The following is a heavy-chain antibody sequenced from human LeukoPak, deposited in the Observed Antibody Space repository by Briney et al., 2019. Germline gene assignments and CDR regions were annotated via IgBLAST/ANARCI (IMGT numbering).Heavy chain of an antibody. J-gene: IGHJ4*02. CDR3: AKGKYYDILTGPHDY. D-gene: IGHD3-9*01. Sequence: GGSLRLSCAASGFTFDDYAMHWVRQAPGKGLEWVSGISWNSGTIGYADSVKGRYTISRDNAKNSLYLQMSSLRAEDTALYYCAKGKYYDILTGPHDYWGQGTLVTVSS. CDR1: GFTFDDYA. CDR2: ISWNSGTI. V-gene: IGHV3-9*01.